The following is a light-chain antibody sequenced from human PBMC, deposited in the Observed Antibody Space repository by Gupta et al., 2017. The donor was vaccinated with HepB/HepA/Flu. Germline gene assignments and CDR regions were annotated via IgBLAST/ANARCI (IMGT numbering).Light chain of an antibody. CDR1: QGISNY. J-gene: IGKJ4*01. CDR3: QQLQWDPLT. CDR2: AAS. Sequence: DFPLPQSPSFLSASVGDRVTITCRASQGISNYVAWYQQKSGKTPKLLIYAASTLQSGVPSRCSGRGSGTECMRTSSSVKTEDGATYSCQQLQWDPLTLGGGTKVEIK. V-gene: IGKV1-9*01.